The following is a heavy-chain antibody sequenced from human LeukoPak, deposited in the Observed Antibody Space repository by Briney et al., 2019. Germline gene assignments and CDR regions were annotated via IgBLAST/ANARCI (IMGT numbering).Heavy chain of an antibody. CDR2: IYYSGST. Sequence: SETLSLTCTVSGGSFSSGGYSWSWIRQHPGKGLEWIGYIYYSGSTYYNPSLKSRVTISVDTSKNQFSLKLSSVTAADTAVYYCARDISGYDRRYYYYMDVWGKGTTVTVSS. CDR1: GGSFSSGGYS. CDR3: ARDISGYDRRYYYYMDV. D-gene: IGHD5-12*01. J-gene: IGHJ6*03. V-gene: IGHV4-31*03.